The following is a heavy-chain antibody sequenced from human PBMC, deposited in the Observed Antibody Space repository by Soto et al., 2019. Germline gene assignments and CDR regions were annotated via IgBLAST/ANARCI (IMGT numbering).Heavy chain of an antibody. D-gene: IGHD3-3*01. J-gene: IGHJ4*02. Sequence: SETLSLTCAVYGGSFSGYYXSWIRQPPGKGLEWIGEINHSGSTNYNPSLKSRVTISVDTSKNQFSLKLSSVTAADTAVYYCARGTMYYDFWSGYYSVNYFDYWGQGTLVTVSS. CDR1: GGSFSGYY. CDR2: INHSGST. V-gene: IGHV4-34*01. CDR3: ARGTMYYDFWSGYYSVNYFDY.